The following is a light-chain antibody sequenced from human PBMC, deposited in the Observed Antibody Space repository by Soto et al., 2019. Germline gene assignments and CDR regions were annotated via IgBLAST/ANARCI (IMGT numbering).Light chain of an antibody. CDR2: DLS. CDR3: CSYAGSYTLL. Sequence: QSALTQPRSVSGSLGESVTIPCTGTSSDVGGYNYVSWYKQNPGKAPKLLIYDLSKRPSGVPDRFSGSKSGNTASLTISGLQPEDETVYYCCSYAGSYTLLFGGGTKVTVL. CDR1: SSDVGGYNY. V-gene: IGLV2-11*01. J-gene: IGLJ2*01.